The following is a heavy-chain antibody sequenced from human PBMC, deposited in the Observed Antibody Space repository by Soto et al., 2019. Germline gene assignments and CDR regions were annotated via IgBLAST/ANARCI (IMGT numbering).Heavy chain of an antibody. D-gene: IGHD3-10*01. J-gene: IGHJ5*02. V-gene: IGHV3-74*03. CDR3: AREFGAFDP. CDR2: INSDGSKK. Sequence: EVQLVESGGGLVQPGGSLRLSCAASGFTFSSYWIHWVRQAPGKGLVWVSRINSDGSKKTYADSVKGRFTISRDNAKNTVYLQMNSLRVEDTAVYYCAREFGAFDPWGQGTLVTVSS. CDR1: GFTFSSYW.